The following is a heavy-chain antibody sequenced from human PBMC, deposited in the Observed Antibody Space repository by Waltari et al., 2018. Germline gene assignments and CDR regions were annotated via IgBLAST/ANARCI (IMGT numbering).Heavy chain of an antibody. CDR3: ARENRGRSYSHFDY. CDR2: IYTSENT. V-gene: IGHV4-4*07. Sequence: QVQLQESGPGLVTPSETLSLTCTVSGGSISNYFWSWIRPPAGKGLEWIGRIYTSENTNYNPSLKSRVTMSVDTSKNQFSLKLNSVTAADTAVYYCARENRGRSYSHFDYWGQGTLVTVSS. D-gene: IGHD1-26*01. J-gene: IGHJ4*02. CDR1: GGSISNYF.